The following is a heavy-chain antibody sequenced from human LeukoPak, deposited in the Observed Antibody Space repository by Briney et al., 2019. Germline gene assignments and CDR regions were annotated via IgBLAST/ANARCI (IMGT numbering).Heavy chain of an antibody. CDR3: VRDGAGGYDFWSGYYLNDAFDI. CDR1: GFTFSSYW. J-gene: IGHJ3*02. V-gene: IGHV3-7*01. CDR2: IKQDGSEK. Sequence: PGGPLRLSCAASGFTFSSYWMSWVRQAPGKGLEWVANIKQDGSEKYYVDSVKGRFTISRDNAKNSLYLQMNSLRAEDTAVYYCVRDGAGGYDFWSGYYLNDAFDIWGQGTMVTVSS. D-gene: IGHD3-3*01.